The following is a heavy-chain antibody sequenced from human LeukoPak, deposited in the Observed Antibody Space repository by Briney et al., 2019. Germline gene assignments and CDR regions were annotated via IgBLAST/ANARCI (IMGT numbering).Heavy chain of an antibody. CDR1: GGSISSYY. J-gene: IGHJ4*02. CDR2: IYYSGST. CDR3: ATTMPYDFWSGYRGGEFDY. Sequence: KPSETLSLTCTVSGGSISSYYWSWIRQPPGKGLEWIGYIYYSGSTNYNPSLKSRVTISVDTSKNQFSLKLSSVTAADTAVYYCATTMPYDFWSGYRGGEFDYWGQGTLVTVSS. D-gene: IGHD3-3*01. V-gene: IGHV4-59*08.